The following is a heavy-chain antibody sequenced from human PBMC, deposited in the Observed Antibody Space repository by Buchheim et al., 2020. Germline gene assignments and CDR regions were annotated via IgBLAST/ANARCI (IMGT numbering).Heavy chain of an antibody. Sequence: QVQLQQWGAGLLKPSETLSLTCAVYGGSFSGYYWSWIRQPPGKGLEWIGEINHSGSTNYNPSLKSRVTISVDTSKNQFSLKLSSVTAADTAVYYCARGVLRDIVGVPAAHPSEGYWGQGTL. CDR2: INHSGST. CDR1: GGSFSGYY. D-gene: IGHD2-2*01. CDR3: ARGVLRDIVGVPAAHPSEGY. V-gene: IGHV4-34*01. J-gene: IGHJ4*02.